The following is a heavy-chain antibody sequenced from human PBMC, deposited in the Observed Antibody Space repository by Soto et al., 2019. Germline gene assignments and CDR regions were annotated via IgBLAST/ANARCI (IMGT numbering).Heavy chain of an antibody. J-gene: IGHJ4*02. D-gene: IGHD3-22*01. CDR1: GCPFSSYA. Sequence: VQLRESGGSFVQPGGSLTLSCAASGCPFSSYAMSWVRQTPERGLEWVAAISGGGNDRYYADFVQGRFTFSRDNSSNILYLQMNSLSADDTAMYFCVRSLFMVAPDSEPFDYWGQGPLVTVSS. V-gene: IGHV3-23*01. CDR2: ISGGGNDR. CDR3: VRSLFMVAPDSEPFDY.